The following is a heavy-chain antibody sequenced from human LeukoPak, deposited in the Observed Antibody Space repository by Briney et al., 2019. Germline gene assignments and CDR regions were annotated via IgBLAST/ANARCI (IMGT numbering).Heavy chain of an antibody. Sequence: PGGPLRLSCAGSGFSFRRFWMTWVRQAPGRGLEWVANINGDGDGKRYADSVKDRFTISRDNARSLVFLQIHSLRDEDTALYYCARDSSPDSATTYYDALEMWGQGTMVTVSS. V-gene: IGHV3-7*01. CDR2: INGDGDGK. D-gene: IGHD1-1*01. J-gene: IGHJ3*02. CDR3: ARDSSPDSATTYYDALEM. CDR1: GFSFRRFW.